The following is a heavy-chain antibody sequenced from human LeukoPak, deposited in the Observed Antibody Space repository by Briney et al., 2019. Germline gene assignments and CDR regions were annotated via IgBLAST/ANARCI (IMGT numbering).Heavy chain of an antibody. CDR1: GYTFTSYD. Sequence: GASVTVSFKGSGYTFTSYDINWVRQATGQGGEWMGWMNPNSGNTGYAQKFQGRVTITTNTSISTPYMELSSLRSEDTAVYYCARVPVAIKVLLWFGERENWFNPWGQGTLVTVSS. J-gene: IGHJ5*02. CDR2: MNPNSGNT. V-gene: IGHV1-8*01. D-gene: IGHD3-10*01. CDR3: ARVPVAIKVLLWFGERENWFNP.